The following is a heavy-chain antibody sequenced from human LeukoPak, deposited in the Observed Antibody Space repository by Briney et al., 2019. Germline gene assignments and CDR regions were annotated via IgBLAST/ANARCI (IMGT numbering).Heavy chain of an antibody. CDR1: GGTFSSYT. CDR3: ARPKLGMQAFDI. CDR2: IIPILGIA. J-gene: IGHJ3*02. V-gene: IGHV1-69*02. Sequence: GASVKVSCKASGGTFSSYTISWVRQAPGQGLEWMGRIIPILGIANYAQKFQGRVTITADKSTSTAYMELSSLRSEDTAVYYCARPKLGMQAFDIWGQGTMVTVSS. D-gene: IGHD7-27*01.